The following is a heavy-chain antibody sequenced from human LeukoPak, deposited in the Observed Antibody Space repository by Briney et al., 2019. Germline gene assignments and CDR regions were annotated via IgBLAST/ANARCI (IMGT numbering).Heavy chain of an antibody. D-gene: IGHD1-26*01. CDR3: ARVPVGSYSFDY. V-gene: IGHV3-23*01. J-gene: IGHJ4*02. CDR2: ISGSGGST. Sequence: GGSLRLSCAASGFTFSSYAMSWVRQAPGKGLEWVSAISGSGGSTYYADSVKGRFTISRDNSKNTLYLHMNSLRAEDTAVYYCARVPVGSYSFDYWGQGTLVTVSS. CDR1: GFTFSSYA.